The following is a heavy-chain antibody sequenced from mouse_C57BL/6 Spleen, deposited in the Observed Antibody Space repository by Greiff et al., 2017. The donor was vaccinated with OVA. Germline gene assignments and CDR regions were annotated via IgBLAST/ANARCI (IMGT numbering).Heavy chain of an antibody. CDR2: INPNTGGT. D-gene: IGHD2-3*01. CDR3: ARGFDGYYYFDY. Sequence: EVQLQQSGPELVKPGASVKIPCKASGYTFTDYNMDWVKQSHGKSLEWIGDINPNTGGTIYNQKFKGKATLTVDKSSSTAYMELRSLTSEDTAVYYCARGFDGYYYFDYWGQGTTLTVSS. V-gene: IGHV1-18*01. CDR1: GYTFTDYN. J-gene: IGHJ2*01.